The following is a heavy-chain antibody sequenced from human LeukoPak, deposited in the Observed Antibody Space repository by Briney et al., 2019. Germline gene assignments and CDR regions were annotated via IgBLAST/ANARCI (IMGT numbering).Heavy chain of an antibody. Sequence: GGSLRLSCAASGLTFSNYWRNWVRQAPGKGLEWVANIKQDGSERYYVDSVKGRFTISRVNAKNSLHLQMNSLRAEDTAVYYCARGRDRFGAFDIWGQGTMVTVSS. J-gene: IGHJ3*02. CDR3: ARGRDRFGAFDI. V-gene: IGHV3-7*04. D-gene: IGHD3-10*01. CDR1: GLTFSNYW. CDR2: IKQDGSER.